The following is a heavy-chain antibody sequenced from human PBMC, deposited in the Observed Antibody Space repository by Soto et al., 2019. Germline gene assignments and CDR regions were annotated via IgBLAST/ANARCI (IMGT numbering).Heavy chain of an antibody. CDR1: GYTFTSYA. V-gene: IGHV1-3*01. CDR2: INAGNGNT. Sequence: ASVKVSCKASGYTFTSYAMHWVRQAPGQRLEWMGWINAGNGNTKYAQKLQGRVTMTTDTSTSTAYMELRSLRSDDTAVYYCAKDLLVGDFWSGYYTPQIDYWGQGTLVTVSS. D-gene: IGHD3-3*01. CDR3: AKDLLVGDFWSGYYTPQIDY. J-gene: IGHJ4*02.